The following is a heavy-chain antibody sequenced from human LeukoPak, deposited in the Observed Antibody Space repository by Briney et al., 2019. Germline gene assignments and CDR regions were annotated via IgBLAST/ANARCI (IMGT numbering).Heavy chain of an antibody. D-gene: IGHD3-3*01. CDR3: SRGRLEGGGFDY. CDR1: GXTFSSHW. Sequence: GGSLRLSCAASGXTFSSHWMHWVRQAPGKGLVSVSRIKTDGSITNYADSVKGRFTISRDNAKNTLYLQMNSLRAEDTAVYYCSRGRLEGGGFDYWGQGTLVTVSS. CDR2: IKTDGSIT. J-gene: IGHJ4*02. V-gene: IGHV3-74*01.